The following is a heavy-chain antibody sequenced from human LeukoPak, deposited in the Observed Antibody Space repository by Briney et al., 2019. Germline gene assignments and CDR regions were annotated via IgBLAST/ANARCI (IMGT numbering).Heavy chain of an antibody. CDR3: ARDRGFILLDY. D-gene: IGHD3-10*01. CDR2: INPKDGGT. V-gene: IGHV1-2*02. CDR1: GYTFTDYY. Sequence: ASVKVSCKASGYTFTDYYFNWVRQAPGQGVEWVGWINPKDGGTKYAQSFQGRVTMTQDTSITTVFMELTSLTSDDTAVYYCARDRGFILLDYWGQGTLVTVSS. J-gene: IGHJ4*02.